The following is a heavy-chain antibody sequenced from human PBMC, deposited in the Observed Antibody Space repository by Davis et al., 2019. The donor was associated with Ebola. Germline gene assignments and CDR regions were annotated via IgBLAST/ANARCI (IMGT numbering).Heavy chain of an antibody. CDR1: GGSFSGYY. J-gene: IGHJ5*02. CDR3: ARDLYL. CDR2: INHSGST. Sequence: PGGSLRLSCAVYGGSFSGYYWSWIRQPPGKGLEWIGEINHSGSTNYNPSLKSRVTISVDKSKNQFSLKLSSVTAADTAVYYCARDLYLWGQGTLVTVSS. V-gene: IGHV4-34*01.